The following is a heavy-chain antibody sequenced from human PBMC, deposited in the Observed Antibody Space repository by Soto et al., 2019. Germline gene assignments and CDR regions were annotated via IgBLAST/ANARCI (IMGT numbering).Heavy chain of an antibody. Sequence: QLQLQESGPGLVKPSETLSLTCTVSYDSIGRSNYFWGWIRQPPGKGLEWIGNIFYVWNTHYNPSLKSRFNISLDTSNYTFSLRVSSVTAADTAVYYCARHLYSGDSSGSFGYWGPGALVIVSS. CDR2: IFYVWNT. V-gene: IGHV4-39*01. CDR1: YDSIGRSNYF. CDR3: ARHLYSGDSSGSFGY. J-gene: IGHJ4*02. D-gene: IGHD6-19*01.